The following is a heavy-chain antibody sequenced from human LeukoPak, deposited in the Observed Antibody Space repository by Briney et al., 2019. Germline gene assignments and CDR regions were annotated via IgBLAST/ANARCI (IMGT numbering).Heavy chain of an antibody. CDR2: ISSSSSYI. Sequence: GGSLRLSCVASGFTFSSYSMNWVRQAPGKGLEWVSCISSSSSYIYYADSVKGRFTISRDNAKNSVYLQMNSLRAEDTAVYCCTRAVAAADFSPGYWGQGTLVTVSS. D-gene: IGHD6-13*01. CDR3: TRAVAAADFSPGY. V-gene: IGHV3-21*01. CDR1: GFTFSSYS. J-gene: IGHJ4*02.